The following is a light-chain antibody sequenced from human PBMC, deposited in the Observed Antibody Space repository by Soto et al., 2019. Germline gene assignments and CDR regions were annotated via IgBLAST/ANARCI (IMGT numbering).Light chain of an antibody. CDR1: QSISSW. CDR3: LQYNNYPPT. J-gene: IGKJ3*01. CDR2: DAS. V-gene: IGKV1-5*01. Sequence: DIQMTQSPSTLSASLRDRVNINCQASQSISSWLAWYQQKPGKAPKLLIYDASTLESGVPSRFSGSGSGTEFTLTISSLQPEDFATYYCLQYNNYPPTFGPGTKVDIK.